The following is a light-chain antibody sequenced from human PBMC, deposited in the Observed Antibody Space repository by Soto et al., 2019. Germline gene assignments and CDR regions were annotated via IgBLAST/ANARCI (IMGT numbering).Light chain of an antibody. CDR1: SSDVGGFEY. J-gene: IGLJ1*01. Sequence: QSVLSQPASVSGSPGQSITISFTGTSSDVGGFEYVSWYQHQPGKAPKLIIYDVTKRPSGVSNRFSASKSGNTASLTISGIQAEDEGDYYCGSITRSTTSVFGTGTKVTVL. CDR2: DVT. CDR3: GSITRSTTSV. V-gene: IGLV2-14*01.